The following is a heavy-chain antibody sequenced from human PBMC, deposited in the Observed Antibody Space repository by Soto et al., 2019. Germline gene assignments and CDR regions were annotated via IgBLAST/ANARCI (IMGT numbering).Heavy chain of an antibody. CDR2: INPSGGST. Sequence: ASVKVSCKASGYTFTSYYMHWVRQAPGQGLEWMGIINPSGGSTSYAQKFQGRVTMTRDTSTSTVYMELSSLRSEDTAVYYCATRGYSYGKDYYFDYWGQGTLVTVSS. V-gene: IGHV1-46*01. CDR1: GYTFTSYY. D-gene: IGHD5-18*01. J-gene: IGHJ4*02. CDR3: ATRGYSYGKDYYFDY.